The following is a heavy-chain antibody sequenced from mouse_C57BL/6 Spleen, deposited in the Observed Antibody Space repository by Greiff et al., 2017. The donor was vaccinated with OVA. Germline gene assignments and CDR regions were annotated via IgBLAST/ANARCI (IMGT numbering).Heavy chain of an antibody. CDR3: ARTTVRDAMDY. Sequence: VQLQQSGAELVMPGASVKLSCKASGYTFTSYWMHWVKQRPGQGLEWIGEIDPSDSYTNYNQKFKGKSTLTVDKSSSTASMQRRRLTSENSAVYYCARTTVRDAMDYWGQGTSVTVSS. CDR2: IDPSDSYT. CDR1: GYTFTSYW. V-gene: IGHV1-69*01. D-gene: IGHD1-1*01. J-gene: IGHJ4*01.